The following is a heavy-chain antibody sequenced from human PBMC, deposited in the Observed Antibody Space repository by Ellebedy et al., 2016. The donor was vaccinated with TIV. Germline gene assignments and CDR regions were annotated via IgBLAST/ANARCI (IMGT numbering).Heavy chain of an antibody. CDR2: ISYDVSNE. V-gene: IGHV3-30-3*01. D-gene: IGHD3-10*01. J-gene: IGHJ4*02. CDR3: ARGRGPESWAFDY. Sequence: AGSLRLSXAASGFTFSSSAMHWVRQAPGKGLEWVAVISYDVSNEYYADSVKGRFTISRDNFKNTLYLQMNSLRAEDTAVYYCARGRGPESWAFDYWGQGTLVTVSS. CDR1: GFTFSSSA.